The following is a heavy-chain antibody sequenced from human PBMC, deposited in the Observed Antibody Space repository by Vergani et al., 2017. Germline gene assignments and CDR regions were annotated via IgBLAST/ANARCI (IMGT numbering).Heavy chain of an antibody. D-gene: IGHD3-22*01. Sequence: QVQLVQSGAEMKKPGASVKVSCKTSGYSFSNYGISWVRQAPGRGLEWMGWISTYNGRTHFPEKFQGRVTMTTDTHTTTAYLELRSLRSDDTAVYYCARELIPNDTSGRSAYWGQGTLVSASS. J-gene: IGHJ4*02. CDR1: GYSFSNYG. CDR2: ISTYNGRT. CDR3: ARELIPNDTSGRSAY. V-gene: IGHV1-18*01.